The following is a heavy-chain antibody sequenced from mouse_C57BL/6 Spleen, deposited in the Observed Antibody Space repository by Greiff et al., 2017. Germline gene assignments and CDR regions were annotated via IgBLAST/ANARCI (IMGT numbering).Heavy chain of an antibody. V-gene: IGHV1-55*01. Sequence: VKLQQPGAELVKPGASVKMSCKASGYTFTSYWITWVKQRPGQGLEWIGDIYPGSGSTNYNEKFKSKATLTVDTSSSTAYMQLSSLTSEDSAVYYCARDYSNERWYFDYWGQGTTLTVSS. CDR1: GYTFTSYW. D-gene: IGHD2-5*01. CDR3: ARDYSNERWYFDY. CDR2: IYPGSGST. J-gene: IGHJ2*01.